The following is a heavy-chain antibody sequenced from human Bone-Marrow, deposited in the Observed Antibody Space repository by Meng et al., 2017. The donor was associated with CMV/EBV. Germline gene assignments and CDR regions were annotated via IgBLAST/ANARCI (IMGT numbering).Heavy chain of an antibody. CDR2: IKQDGSEK. V-gene: IGHV3-7*01. CDR1: GFTFRTYW. D-gene: IGHD1-26*01. Sequence: GGSLRLSCAASGFTFRTYWMSWVRQAPGKGLEWVGNIKQDGSEKYYVSSVKGRFTISRDNAKNSLYLQLNSLRADDTAVDYCARLANSGYSNYWGQGTLVTGSS. J-gene: IGHJ4*02. CDR3: ARLANSGYSNY.